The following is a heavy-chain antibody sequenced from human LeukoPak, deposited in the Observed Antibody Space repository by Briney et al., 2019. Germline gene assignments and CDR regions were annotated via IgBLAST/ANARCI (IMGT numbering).Heavy chain of an antibody. Sequence: GGSLRLSCAASGFTFSNYAMHWVRQAPGKGLEWVAVISYDGSNKYYADSVQGRITISRDNSKNTLYLQMNSLRAEDTAVYYCAKSVLNDYGDYSQFDYWGQGTLVTVSS. CDR3: AKSVLNDYGDYSQFDY. CDR2: ISYDGSNK. J-gene: IGHJ4*02. CDR1: GFTFSNYA. D-gene: IGHD4-17*01. V-gene: IGHV3-30-3*02.